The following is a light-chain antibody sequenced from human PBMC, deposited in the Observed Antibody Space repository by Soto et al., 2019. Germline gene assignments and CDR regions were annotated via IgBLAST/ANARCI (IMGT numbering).Light chain of an antibody. CDR2: DTS. CDR3: QQYHRLSLT. CDR1: QDISNH. V-gene: IGKV1-33*01. J-gene: IGKJ4*01. Sequence: DIQMTQSPSSLSASVGDRLTITCQASQDISNHLNWYQQKPDKAPNLLIYDTSNLETGVPSRFSGSGSGTYFTLTISSLQPEDIATYYCQQYHRLSLTCGGGTKVEIK.